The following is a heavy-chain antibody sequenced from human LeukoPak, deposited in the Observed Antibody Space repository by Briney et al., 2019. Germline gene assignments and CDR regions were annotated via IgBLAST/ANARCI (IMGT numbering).Heavy chain of an antibody. CDR1: GFTFGDYV. V-gene: IGHV3-49*04. J-gene: IGHJ4*02. CDR3: SRIDVIRGVILVDY. CDR2: IRSKTYGGTT. Sequence: PGGSLRLSCTASGFTFGDYVMSWVRQAPRKGLEWVGFIRSKTYGGTTEYAASVKGRFTISRDDSKSIAYLQMNSLRTEDTAVYYCSRIDVIRGVILVDYWGQGTLVTVSS. D-gene: IGHD3-10*01.